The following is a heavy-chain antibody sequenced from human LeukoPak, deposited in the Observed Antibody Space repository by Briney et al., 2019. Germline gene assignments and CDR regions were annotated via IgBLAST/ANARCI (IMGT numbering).Heavy chain of an antibody. V-gene: IGHV1-18*01. Sequence: ASVKVSCKASGGTFSSYGISWVRQAPGQGLEWMGWISAYNGNTNYAQKLQGRVTMTTDTSTSTAYMELSRLRSDDTAVYYCARSGYSYGIDYWGQGTLVTVSS. J-gene: IGHJ4*02. CDR2: ISAYNGNT. D-gene: IGHD5-18*01. CDR3: ARSGYSYGIDY. CDR1: GGTFSSYG.